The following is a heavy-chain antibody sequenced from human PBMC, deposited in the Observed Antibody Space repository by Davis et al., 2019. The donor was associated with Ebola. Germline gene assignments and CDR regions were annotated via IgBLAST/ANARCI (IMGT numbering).Heavy chain of an antibody. D-gene: IGHD6-19*01. J-gene: IGHJ4*02. CDR1: EFTFRDYS. V-gene: IGHV3-30*01. CDR3: AKSLTYSSGWYFDY. Sequence: GESLKISCVASEFTFRDYSINWIRQAPGKGLEWMSIISHDGSNRFYADSVKGRFTISRDNSKNTVYLQMNSLRAEDTAVYYCAKSLTYSSGWYFDYWGQGTLVTVSS. CDR2: ISHDGSNR.